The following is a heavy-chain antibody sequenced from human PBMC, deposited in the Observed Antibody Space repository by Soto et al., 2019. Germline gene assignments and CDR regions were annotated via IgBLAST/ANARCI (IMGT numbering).Heavy chain of an antibody. CDR2: MNPNSGNT. D-gene: IGHD3-10*01. CDR3: ARGGVFFFAAPTNPFDY. V-gene: IGHV1-8*01. J-gene: IGHJ4*01. Sequence: QVQLVQSGAEVKKPGASVKVSCKASGYTFTSYDINWVRQATGQGLEWMGWMNPNSGNTGYAQKFQGRVTMTRNTSISTAYMELSSLRSEDTAVYYCARGGVFFFAAPTNPFDYWGHVTLVTVSS. CDR1: GYTFTSYD.